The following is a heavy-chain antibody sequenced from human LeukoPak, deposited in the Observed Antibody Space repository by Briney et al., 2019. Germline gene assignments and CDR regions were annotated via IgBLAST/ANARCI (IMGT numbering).Heavy chain of an antibody. D-gene: IGHD5-12*01. CDR3: ARRSGAYGAFDI. Sequence: SETLSLTCTVSGGPVSSGTYYWSWIRQPPGTGVEWIGHIYDRGSTNYSPSLKSRATISVDTSKSHFSRRLSSVTAADTAVYYCARRSGAYGAFDIRGEGTMATAS. CDR1: GGPVSSGTYY. J-gene: IGHJ3*02. CDR2: IYDRGST. V-gene: IGHV4-61*01.